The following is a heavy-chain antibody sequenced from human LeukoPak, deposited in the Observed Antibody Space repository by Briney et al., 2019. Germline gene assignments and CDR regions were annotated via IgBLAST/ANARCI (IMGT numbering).Heavy chain of an antibody. CDR1: GYTFTGYY. Sequence: ASVKVSCKASGYTFTGYYMHWVRQAPGQGLEWMGWISAYNGNTKDAQKLQGRVTMTTDTSTSTAYMELRSLRSDDTAVYYCAREEKSTWYEDFWGQGTLVTVSS. CDR3: AREEKSTWYEDF. D-gene: IGHD6-13*01. V-gene: IGHV1-18*04. CDR2: ISAYNGNT. J-gene: IGHJ4*02.